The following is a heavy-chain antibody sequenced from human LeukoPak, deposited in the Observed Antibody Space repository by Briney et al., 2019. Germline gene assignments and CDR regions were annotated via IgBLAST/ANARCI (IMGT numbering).Heavy chain of an antibody. D-gene: IGHD3-22*01. CDR3: AREGSYYDSSGYRGQSTRNWLDI. J-gene: IGHJ5*02. Sequence: SVKVCCKASGGTFSSYAISWVRRAPGQGLEWMGGIIPIFGTANYAKKFQGRVTITANESTSTAKMGLSSLRSEATAAYYCAREGSYYDSSGYRGQSTRNWLDIWGQGTLVTVSS. CDR1: GGTFSSYA. V-gene: IGHV1-69*13. CDR2: IIPIFGTA.